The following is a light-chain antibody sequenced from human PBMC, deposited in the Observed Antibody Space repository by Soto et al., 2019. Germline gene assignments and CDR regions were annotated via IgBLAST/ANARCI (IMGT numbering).Light chain of an antibody. Sequence: QSVLTQPPSVSGAPGQRVTISCTGSSSNIGAGYDVHWYQQLPGTAPKLLIYGNSNRPSGVPDRFSGSKSGTSASLAITGLHAEYEADYYCQPYDSSLSVPVFGGGTQLTVL. CDR1: SSNIGAGYD. V-gene: IGLV1-40*01. CDR2: GNS. J-gene: IGLJ7*01. CDR3: QPYDSSLSVPV.